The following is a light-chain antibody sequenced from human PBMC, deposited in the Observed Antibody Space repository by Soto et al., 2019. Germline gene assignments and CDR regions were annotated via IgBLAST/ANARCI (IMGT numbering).Light chain of an antibody. CDR3: QQYMNWPPLT. CDR1: ESISRN. J-gene: IGKJ3*01. Sequence: EIVMTQSPATLSVSPGERVTLPCRASESISRNLAWYQQKPGQAPRLLIYGASSRDTGVPARFSGGGSGTEFTLTISSLQSEDSAVYFCQQYMNWPPLTFGPGTKVDV. V-gene: IGKV3-15*01. CDR2: GAS.